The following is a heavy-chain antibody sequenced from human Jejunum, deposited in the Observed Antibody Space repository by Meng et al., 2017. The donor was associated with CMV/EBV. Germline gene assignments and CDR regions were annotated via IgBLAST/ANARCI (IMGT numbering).Heavy chain of an antibody. CDR2: IHYSGNI. J-gene: IGHJ5*02. Sequence: QLQLQESGQGLVKPSETLSLTCTVAGGSISSSSYHWGWIRQPPGKGLEWIGTIHYSGNIYYNLSLKSRITISVDTSKNQFSLKLTSVTAADTAVYYCVRETTGTTSGGWFDPWGQGTLVTVSS. CDR3: VRETTGTTSGGWFDP. D-gene: IGHD1-1*01. CDR1: GGSISSSSYH. V-gene: IGHV4-39*07.